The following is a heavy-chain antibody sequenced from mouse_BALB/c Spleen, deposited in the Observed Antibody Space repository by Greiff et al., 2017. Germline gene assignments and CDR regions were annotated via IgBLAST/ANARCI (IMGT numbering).Heavy chain of an antibody. CDR3: ARPLIYDGYYGFAY. CDR1: GFNIKDTY. J-gene: IGHJ3*01. V-gene: IGHV14-3*02. CDR2: IDPANGNT. Sequence: EVQLQQSGAELVKPGASVKLSWTASGFNIKDTYMHWVKQRPEQGLEWIGRIDPANGNTKYDPKFQGKATITADTSSNTAYLQLSSLTSEDTAVYYCARPLIYDGYYGFAYWGQGTLVTVSA. D-gene: IGHD2-3*01.